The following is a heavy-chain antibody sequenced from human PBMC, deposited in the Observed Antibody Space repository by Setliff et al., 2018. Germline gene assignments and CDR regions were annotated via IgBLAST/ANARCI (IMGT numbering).Heavy chain of an antibody. CDR2: IYYSGST. CDR1: GGSIRSYY. V-gene: IGHV4-59*08. D-gene: IGHD4-17*01. CDR3: AGSTVTQVDY. J-gene: IGHJ4*02. Sequence: PSETLSLTCTVSGGSIRSYYWNWIRQPPGKGLEWIGYIYYSGSTNYNPSLKSRVTISVDTSKSHFSLKLSSVTAADTAVYYCAGSTVTQVDYWGQGTLVTVSS.